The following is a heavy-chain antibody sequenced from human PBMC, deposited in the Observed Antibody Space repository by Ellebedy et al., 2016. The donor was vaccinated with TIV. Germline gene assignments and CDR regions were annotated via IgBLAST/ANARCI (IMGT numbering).Heavy chain of an antibody. CDR2: IYHIGST. D-gene: IGHD3-9*01. V-gene: IGHV4-38-2*02. J-gene: IGHJ4*02. CDR1: NYSISSGSY. CDR3: ASGYYDTLTGSTGGDFDS. Sequence: SETLSLTCTVSNYSISSGSYWGWIRQPPGKGLEWIGSIYHIGSTYYNPSLKSRVTISVDTSKNQLYLKLRSVTAADTAVYYCASGYYDTLTGSTGGDFDSWGQGTLVTVSS.